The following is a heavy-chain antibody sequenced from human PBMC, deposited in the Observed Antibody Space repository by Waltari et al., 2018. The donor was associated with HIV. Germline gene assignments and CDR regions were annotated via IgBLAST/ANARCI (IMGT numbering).Heavy chain of an antibody. D-gene: IGHD1-1*01. CDR3: ARRDDGLRFNYNGNWFDP. V-gene: IGHV4-34*01. J-gene: IGHJ5*02. CDR2: INHRRVT. Sequence: QVQLQQRGTRLWKPSETLSLTCAVYVEYFRGFHWTWNRQSPGQGLEWIGEINHRRVTNGNQGLESRVAMLAYASKKQLSLSLSSVTAADTAVYYCARRDDGLRFNYNGNWFDPWGQGTLVTVS. CDR1: VEYFRGFH.